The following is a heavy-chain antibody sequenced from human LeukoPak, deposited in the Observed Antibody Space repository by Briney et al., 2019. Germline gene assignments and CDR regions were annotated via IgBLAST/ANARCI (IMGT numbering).Heavy chain of an antibody. Sequence: GGSLRLSFAASGFTVSSYAMSWVRQAPGKGRGWVSAIRGSGGSTYSADSVEGRFTISRNGAKNTLYLQMNSLRAEDTALYYCARDGGWYKRGLDYYYYDMDVWGKGTSVSVSS. J-gene: IGHJ6*03. CDR1: GFTVSSYA. V-gene: IGHV3-23*01. CDR3: ARDGGWYKRGLDYYYYDMDV. CDR2: IRGSGGST. D-gene: IGHD6-19*01.